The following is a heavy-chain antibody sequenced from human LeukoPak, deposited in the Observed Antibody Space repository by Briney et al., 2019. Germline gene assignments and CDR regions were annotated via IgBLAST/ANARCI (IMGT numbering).Heavy chain of an antibody. CDR1: GFTFSSYA. D-gene: IGHD3-22*01. V-gene: IGHV3-23*01. Sequence: GGSLRLSCAASGFTFSSYAMSWVRQAPGKGLEWVSAISGSGGSTYYADSVKGRFTISRDNSKNTLYLQMNSLRAEDTAVYYCEKDRPITMIVVVTGAFDIWGQGTMVTVSS. CDR2: ISGSGGST. CDR3: EKDRPITMIVVVTGAFDI. J-gene: IGHJ3*02.